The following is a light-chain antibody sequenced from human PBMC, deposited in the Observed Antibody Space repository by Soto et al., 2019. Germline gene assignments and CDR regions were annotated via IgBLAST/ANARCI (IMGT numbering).Light chain of an antibody. Sequence: QSVLTQPPSASGTPGQRVIISCSGSNSNIGTYTVNWYQQLPGTAPKLLIYTDYQRPSGVPDRFSGSRSGTSASLAISGLQSEDEADYYCASWDDSLSGGVFGRGTKVTVL. J-gene: IGLJ3*02. CDR1: NSNIGTYT. CDR3: ASWDDSLSGGV. CDR2: TDY. V-gene: IGLV1-44*01.